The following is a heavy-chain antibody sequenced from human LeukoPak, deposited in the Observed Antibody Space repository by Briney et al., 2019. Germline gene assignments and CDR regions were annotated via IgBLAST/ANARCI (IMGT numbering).Heavy chain of an antibody. D-gene: IGHD3-22*01. CDR3: ARDSRGPDY. V-gene: IGHV3-74*01. J-gene: IGHJ4*02. CDR2: INSDGSSR. CDR1: GLTFSSYW. Sequence: PGGSLRLSCAASGLTFSSYWMHWVRQAPGKGLVWVSRINSDGSSRSYADSVKGRFTISRDNAKNTLYLEMTGLRVEDTAVYYCARDSRGPDYWGQGALVTVSS.